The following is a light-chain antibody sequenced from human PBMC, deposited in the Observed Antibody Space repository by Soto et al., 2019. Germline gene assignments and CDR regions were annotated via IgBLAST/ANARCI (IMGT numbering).Light chain of an antibody. CDR3: QQYGSSPRT. Sequence: EIVLTQSPGTLSLSPGERATLSCRASQSVSSSYLAWYQHKPGQAPRLLIYGASSRATGIPDRFSGSGSGTDFTFTISSLEPEDFAVYYCQQYGSSPRTFGQGTKVEIK. J-gene: IGKJ1*01. CDR1: QSVSSSY. V-gene: IGKV3-20*01. CDR2: GAS.